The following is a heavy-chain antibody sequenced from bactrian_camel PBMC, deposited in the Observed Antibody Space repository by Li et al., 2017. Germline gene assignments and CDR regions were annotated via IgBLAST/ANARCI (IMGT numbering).Heavy chain of an antibody. CDR2: MYTGGRAT. Sequence: QVQLVESGGGSVQAGGSLRLSCTAPGHTFDDSDMGWYRQALGNEREGVATMYTGGRATYYADAVQGPFTISQDKAKNTMYLQMNGLKPEDTAIYYCAAVRKGPVTLSCAMMVGGLSPPEPWATGPRSPSP. CDR1: GHTFDDSD. V-gene: IGHV3S63*01. D-gene: IGHD3*01. J-gene: IGHJ4*01.